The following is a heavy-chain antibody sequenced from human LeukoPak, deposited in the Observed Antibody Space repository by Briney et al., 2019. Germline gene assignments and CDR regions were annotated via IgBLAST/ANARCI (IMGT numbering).Heavy chain of an antibody. J-gene: IGHJ4*02. CDR2: ISGSGGST. Sequence: HPGGSLRLSCAASGFTFSSYAMSWVRQAPGKGLEWVSAISGSGGSTYYADSVKGQFTISRDNSKNTLYLQMNSLRAEDTAVYYCAKVVVVVAAIHFDYWGQGTLVTVSS. CDR3: AKVVVVVAAIHFDY. D-gene: IGHD2-15*01. V-gene: IGHV3-23*01. CDR1: GFTFSSYA.